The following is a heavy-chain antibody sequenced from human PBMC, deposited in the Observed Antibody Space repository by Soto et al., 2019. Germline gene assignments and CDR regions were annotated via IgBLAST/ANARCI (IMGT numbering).Heavy chain of an antibody. J-gene: IGHJ4*02. Sequence: GGSLRLACAASGFTLSNYWMHWARQAPGKGLLCVSRMNPEVTTISYADSVKGRFTISRDNARDTLHLEMNSLRADDTAVYYCGRGAYGDPVDFWGQGTLVTVYS. V-gene: IGHV3-74*01. D-gene: IGHD4-17*01. CDR3: GRGAYGDPVDF. CDR2: MNPEVTTI. CDR1: GFTLSNYW.